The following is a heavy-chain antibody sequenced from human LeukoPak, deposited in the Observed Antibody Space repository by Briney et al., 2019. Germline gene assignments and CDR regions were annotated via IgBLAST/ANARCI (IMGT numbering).Heavy chain of an antibody. Sequence: SETLSLTCTVSGGSISTYYWSWIRQSPRKGLEWIGYIYYSGSTNYNPSLKSRVTISVDTSKNQFSLQLSSVTAADTAVYYCARVRFGSGSRLDYWGQGTLVTVSS. CDR1: GGSISTYY. J-gene: IGHJ4*02. CDR2: IYYSGST. V-gene: IGHV4-59*01. CDR3: ARVRFGSGSRLDY. D-gene: IGHD3-10*01.